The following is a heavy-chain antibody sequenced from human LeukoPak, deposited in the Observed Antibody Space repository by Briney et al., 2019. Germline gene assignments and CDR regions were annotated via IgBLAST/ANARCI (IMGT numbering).Heavy chain of an antibody. D-gene: IGHD1-26*01. J-gene: IGHJ4*02. CDR1: GFTFSSYG. CDR2: ISYDGSNK. Sequence: GRSLRLSCAASGFTFSSYGMHWVRQAPGKGLEWLAVISYDGSNKYYADSVKGRFTISRDNSKNTLYLQMNSLRAEDTAVYYCAKDRWEDYWGQGTLVTVSS. CDR3: AKDRWEDY. V-gene: IGHV3-30*18.